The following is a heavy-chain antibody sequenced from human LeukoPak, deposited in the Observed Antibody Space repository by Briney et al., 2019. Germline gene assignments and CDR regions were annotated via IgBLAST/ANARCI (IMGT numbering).Heavy chain of an antibody. D-gene: IGHD5-24*01. CDR1: GGTFSSYA. J-gene: IGHJ5*02. Sequence: ASVKVSCKASGGTFSSYAISWVRQAPGQGLEWMGGIIPIFGTANYAQKFQGRVTITTDESTSTAYMELSSLRSEDTAVYYCARDPQRITVEMATIAFNNWFDPWGQGTLVTVSS. CDR2: IIPIFGTA. V-gene: IGHV1-69*05. CDR3: ARDPQRITVEMATIAFNNWFDP.